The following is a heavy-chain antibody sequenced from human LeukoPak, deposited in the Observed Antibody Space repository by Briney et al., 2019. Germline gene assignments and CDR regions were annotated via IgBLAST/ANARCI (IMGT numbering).Heavy chain of an antibody. CDR1: GGSISSSSYY. D-gene: IGHD3-22*01. V-gene: IGHV4-39*07. CDR3: ARVSGYYYDSTIDY. Sequence: SETLSLTCTVSGGSISSSSYYWGWIRQPPGKGLEWIGSIYYSGSTYYNPSLKSRVTISVDTSKNQFSLKLSSVTAADTAVYYCARVSGYYYDSTIDYWGQGTLVTVSS. J-gene: IGHJ4*02. CDR2: IYYSGST.